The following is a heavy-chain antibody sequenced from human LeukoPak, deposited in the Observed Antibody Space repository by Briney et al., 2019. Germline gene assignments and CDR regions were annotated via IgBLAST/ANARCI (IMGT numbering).Heavy chain of an antibody. J-gene: IGHJ3*01. D-gene: IGHD5-12*01. CDR3: ARSSGVGTMADALDF. CDR1: GYSITKNEL. CDR2: IYYSGST. V-gene: IGHV4-28*01. Sequence: SDTLSLTSALSGYSITKNELWGWIRQPPGKGLDWIGYIYYSGSTHYNPSLKSRVTMSVDTSKNQFALKVSSVTAVDTALYYCARSSGVGTMADALDFWGRGTKVTVSS.